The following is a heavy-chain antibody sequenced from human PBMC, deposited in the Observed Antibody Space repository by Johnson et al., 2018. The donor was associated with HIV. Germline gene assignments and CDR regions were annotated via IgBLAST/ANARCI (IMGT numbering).Heavy chain of an antibody. V-gene: IGHV3-23*04. J-gene: IGHJ3*02. CDR1: GFTFSSYA. Sequence: EVQLVESGGGLVQPGGSLRLSCAASGFTFSSYAMDWVRQAPGKGLEWVSFISGGDDDTYYADSVKGRFTISRDNSKNTLYLQMNRLRAEDTAVYYCAKGAGLEPWDVCDIWGQGTMVTVSS. CDR3: AKGAGLEPWDVCDI. D-gene: IGHD1-1*01. CDR2: ISGGDDDT.